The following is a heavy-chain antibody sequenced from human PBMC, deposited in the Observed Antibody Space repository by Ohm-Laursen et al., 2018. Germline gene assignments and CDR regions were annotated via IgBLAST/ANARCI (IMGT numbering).Heavy chain of an antibody. CDR3: ARGTEIVAATGVFDY. V-gene: IGHV1-69*06. J-gene: IGHJ4*02. D-gene: IGHD1-26*01. CDR2: IIPIFGTA. CDR1: GGTFSSYA. Sequence: SVKVSCKASGGTFSSYAISWVRQAPGQGLEWMGGIIPIFGTANYAQKFQGRVTITADKSTSTAYMELSSLRSEDTAVYYCARGTEIVAATGVFDYWGQGTLVTVSS.